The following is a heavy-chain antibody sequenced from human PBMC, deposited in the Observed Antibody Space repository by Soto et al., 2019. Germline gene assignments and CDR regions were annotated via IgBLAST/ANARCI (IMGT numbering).Heavy chain of an antibody. Sequence: SETLSLTCAVSGGSITSANWWTWVRQPPGGGLEWIGEISHSGITNYKASLKSRVTMSVDKTKDDVSLKLTSVTAADTAVYYCARVLRGWFDPWGQGTPVTVSS. CDR2: ISHSGIT. CDR3: ARVLRGWFDP. V-gene: IGHV4-4*02. J-gene: IGHJ5*02. CDR1: GGSITSANW.